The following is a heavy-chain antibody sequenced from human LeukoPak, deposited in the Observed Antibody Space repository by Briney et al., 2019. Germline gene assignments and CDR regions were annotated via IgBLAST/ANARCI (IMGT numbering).Heavy chain of an antibody. CDR2: INPSGSST. V-gene: IGHV1-46*01. J-gene: IGHJ4*02. Sequence: ASVKVSCKASGYTFTSYYIHWVRQAPGQGLEWMGIINPSGSSTSYAQKFQGRVTMTRDTSTSTVYMELSSLRSEDTAVYYCAREVEQQPPDYWGQGTLVTVSS. CDR3: AREVEQQPPDY. D-gene: IGHD1-26*01. CDR1: GYTFTSYY.